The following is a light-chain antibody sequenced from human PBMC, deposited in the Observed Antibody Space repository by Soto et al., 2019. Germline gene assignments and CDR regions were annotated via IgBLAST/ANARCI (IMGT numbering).Light chain of an antibody. CDR3: LQGTHWPPYT. V-gene: IGKV2-30*01. J-gene: IGKJ2*01. Sequence: DVVMTQSPLSLSVSLGQPASISCRSSQSLEDIGGNTYLTWFQQRPGQSPRRLIYKVSNRDSGXPXRXXGSGSGTEFTLEISRVEAEDVGVYYCLQGTHWPPYTFGQGTKLEIK. CDR1: QSLEDIGGNTY. CDR2: KVS.